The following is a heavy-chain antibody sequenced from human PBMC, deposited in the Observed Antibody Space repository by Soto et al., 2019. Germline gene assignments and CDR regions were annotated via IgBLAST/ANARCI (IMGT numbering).Heavy chain of an antibody. CDR3: ARDDALWFGERVD. V-gene: IGHV4-30-4*01. D-gene: IGHD3-10*01. CDR2: IYYSGST. Sequence: QVQLQESGPGLVKPSQTLSLTCTVSGGSISSGDYYWSWIRQPPGKGLEWIVYIYYSGSTYYNPSLKSRVTISVDTSKNQWSLKLSSVTAGDTAVYYCARDDALWFGERVDWGQGTLVTVSS. CDR1: GGSISSGDYY. J-gene: IGHJ4*02.